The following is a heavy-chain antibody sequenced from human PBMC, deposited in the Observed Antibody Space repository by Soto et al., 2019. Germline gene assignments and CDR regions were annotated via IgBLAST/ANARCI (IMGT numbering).Heavy chain of an antibody. V-gene: IGHV4-31*03. CDR1: GGSISSGGYY. CDR3: ARTPGAYGDYDDSYFQH. Sequence: QVQLQESGPGLVKPLQTLSLTCTVSGGSISSGGYYWSWIRQHPGKGLEWIGYIYYSGSTYYNPSLKSRVTISVDTSKNQFSLRLSSVTAADTAVYYCARTPGAYGDYDDSYFQHWGQGTLVTVSS. D-gene: IGHD4-17*01. CDR2: IYYSGST. J-gene: IGHJ1*01.